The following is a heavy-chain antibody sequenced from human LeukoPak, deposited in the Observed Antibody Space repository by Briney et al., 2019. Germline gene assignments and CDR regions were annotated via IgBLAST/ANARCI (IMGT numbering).Heavy chain of an antibody. D-gene: IGHD2-15*01. Sequence: GGSLRLSCAASGFTFSSYAMSWVRQAPGKGLEWVSAISGSGGSTYYADSVKGRFTISRDNSKNTLYLQMNSLRAEDTAVYDCAKDHCGSCKGDAFDIWGQGTMVTVSS. CDR1: GFTFSSYA. CDR3: AKDHCGSCKGDAFDI. V-gene: IGHV3-23*01. CDR2: ISGSGGST. J-gene: IGHJ3*02.